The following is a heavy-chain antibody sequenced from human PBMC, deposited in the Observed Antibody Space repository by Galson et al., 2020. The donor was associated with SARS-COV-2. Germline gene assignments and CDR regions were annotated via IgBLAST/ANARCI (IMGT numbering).Heavy chain of an antibody. V-gene: IGHV3-30*04. CDR3: ARDPRLLRSGELSSSPDY. Sequence: TGGSLRLSCAASGFTFSDHAMHWVRQATGKGPEWVAVISYDGGNKFYADSVKGRFSVSRDNSKSTLYLQMNSLRGEDTAVYYCARDPRLLRSGELSSSPDYWGQGTLVTVSS. D-gene: IGHD3-16*02. CDR1: GFTFSDHA. CDR2: ISYDGGNK. J-gene: IGHJ4*02.